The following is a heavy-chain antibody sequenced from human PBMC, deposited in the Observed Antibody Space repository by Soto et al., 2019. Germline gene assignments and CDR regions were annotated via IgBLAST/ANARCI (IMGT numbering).Heavy chain of an antibody. CDR2: IYHSGST. V-gene: IGHV4-30-2*01. J-gene: IGHJ6*02. CDR3: ARDLWGYCGADCYPLDV. CDR1: GGSISSGGYS. Sequence: SETLSLTCAVSGGSISSGGYSWSWMRQPPGKGLEWIGYIYHSGSTYYNPSLKSRVTISVDRSKNQFSLKLNSVTAADTAVYYCARDLWGYCGADCYPLDVWGQGTTVTVSS. D-gene: IGHD2-21*02.